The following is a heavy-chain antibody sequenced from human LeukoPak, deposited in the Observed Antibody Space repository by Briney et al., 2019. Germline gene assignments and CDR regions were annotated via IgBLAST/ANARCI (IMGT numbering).Heavy chain of an antibody. Sequence: SETLYLTCTVSGYSISSSSWSWIRQPAGKGLEWIGRCCPSGNPNYNPSLKSRVTMSVDTSKSHFSLKMYSVTAADTAVYYCARDRHGDYGVDYWGRGTLVTVSS. J-gene: IGHJ4*02. D-gene: IGHD4-17*01. CDR1: GYSISSSS. CDR3: ARDRHGDYGVDY. V-gene: IGHV4-4*07. CDR2: CCPSGNP.